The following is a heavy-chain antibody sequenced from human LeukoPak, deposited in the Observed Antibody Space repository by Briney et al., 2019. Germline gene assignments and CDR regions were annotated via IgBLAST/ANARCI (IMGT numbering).Heavy chain of an antibody. CDR2: IIPIFGTA. V-gene: IGHV1-69*13. J-gene: IGHJ3*02. D-gene: IGHD1-26*01. CDR3: ARLVGLLGDAFDI. CDR1: GGTFSSYA. Sequence: SVKVSCKASGGTFSSYAISWVRQAPGQGLEWMGGIIPIFGTANYAQKFQGRVTITADESTSTAYLELSSLRSEDTAVYYCARLVGLLGDAFDIWGQGTMVTVSS.